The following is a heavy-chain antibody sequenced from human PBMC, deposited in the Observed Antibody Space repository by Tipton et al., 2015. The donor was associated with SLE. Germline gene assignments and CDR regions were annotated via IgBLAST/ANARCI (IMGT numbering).Heavy chain of an antibody. CDR1: GYSISSGYY. CDR3: ARLGYSSASIDY. J-gene: IGHJ4*02. Sequence: TLSLTCTVSGYSISSGYYWGWIRQPPGKGLEWIGSIYHSGSTYYNPSLKSRVTISVDTSKNQFSLKLSSVTAADTAVYYCARLGYSSASIDYWGQGTLVTVSS. V-gene: IGHV4-38-2*02. CDR2: IYHSGST. D-gene: IGHD6-19*01.